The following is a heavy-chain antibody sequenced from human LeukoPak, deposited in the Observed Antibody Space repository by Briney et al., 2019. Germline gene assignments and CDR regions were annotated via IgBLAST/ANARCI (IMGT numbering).Heavy chain of an antibody. V-gene: IGHV4-59*01. D-gene: IGHD3-10*01. CDR1: RGSISYYY. CDR2: IYHSGST. Sequence: SESLSLTCTFSRGSISYYYWSWIRQPPGKGLEWIGYIYHSGSTNYNPSLKSRVIISLDTSNNQFSLKLSSVTAADTAVYYCATGRYYYGSEYWGQGTLVTVSS. CDR3: ATGRYYYGSEY. J-gene: IGHJ4*02.